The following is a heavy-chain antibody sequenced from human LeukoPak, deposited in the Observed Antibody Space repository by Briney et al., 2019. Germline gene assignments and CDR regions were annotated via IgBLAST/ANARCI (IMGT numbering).Heavy chain of an antibody. Sequence: ASVKVSCKASGYTYTGYYMHWVRQAPGQGLVWMGRINPNSGGTNYAQKFQGRVTMTRDTSISTAYMELSRLRSDDTAVYYCARIGDDYGFDYWGQGTLVTVSS. CDR1: GYTYTGYY. V-gene: IGHV1-2*06. D-gene: IGHD4-17*01. J-gene: IGHJ4*02. CDR2: INPNSGGT. CDR3: ARIGDDYGFDY.